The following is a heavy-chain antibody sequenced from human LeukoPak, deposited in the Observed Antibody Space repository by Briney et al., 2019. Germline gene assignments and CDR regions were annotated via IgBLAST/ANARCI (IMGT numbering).Heavy chain of an antibody. Sequence: PGGSLRLSCAASGFTFSSYSMNWVRQAPGKGLEWVSGISWNSGSIGYADSVKGRFTISRDNAKNSLYLQMNSLRAEDTALYYCAKGHPITAAPFDYWGQGTLVTVSS. J-gene: IGHJ4*02. D-gene: IGHD6-13*01. CDR3: AKGHPITAAPFDY. V-gene: IGHV3-9*01. CDR1: GFTFSSYS. CDR2: ISWNSGSI.